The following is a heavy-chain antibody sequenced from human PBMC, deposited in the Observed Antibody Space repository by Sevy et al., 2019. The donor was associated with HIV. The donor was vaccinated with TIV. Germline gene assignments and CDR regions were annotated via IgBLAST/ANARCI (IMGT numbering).Heavy chain of an antibody. Sequence: GGSLRLSCAASGFTFSSYWMSWVRQAPGKGLEWVANIKQGGSEKYYVDSVKGRFTISRDNAKNSLYLKMNSLRAEDTAGYYCARDYTMVRGVIRMDVWGQGTTVTVSS. CDR1: GFTFSSYW. CDR2: IKQGGSEK. CDR3: ARDYTMVRGVIRMDV. D-gene: IGHD3-10*01. J-gene: IGHJ6*02. V-gene: IGHV3-7*01.